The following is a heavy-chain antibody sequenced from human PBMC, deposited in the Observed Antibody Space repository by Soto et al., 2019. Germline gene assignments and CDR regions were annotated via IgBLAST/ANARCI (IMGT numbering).Heavy chain of an antibody. D-gene: IGHD3-3*01. Sequence: GGSLRLSCAASGFTFSSYAMHWVRQAPGKGLEWVAVISYDGSNKYYADSVKGRFTISRDNSKNTLYLQMNSLRAEDTAVYYCARTRYDFWSGYYLGGNWFDPWGQGTLVTVSS. CDR1: GFTFSSYA. V-gene: IGHV3-30-3*01. CDR2: ISYDGSNK. CDR3: ARTRYDFWSGYYLGGNWFDP. J-gene: IGHJ5*02.